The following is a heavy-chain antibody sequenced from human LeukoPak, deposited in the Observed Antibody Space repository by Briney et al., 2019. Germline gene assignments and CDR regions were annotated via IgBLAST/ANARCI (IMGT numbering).Heavy chain of an antibody. Sequence: GGSLRLSCAASGFTFSSYWMHWVRQAPGKGLVWVSRINSDGSSTSYADSVKGRFTISRDNAKNTLYLQMNSLRAEDTAVYYCARDLRPSAIAAAGTGFDYWGQGTLVTVSS. CDR3: ARDLRPSAIAAAGTGFDY. D-gene: IGHD6-13*01. CDR1: GFTFSSYW. V-gene: IGHV3-74*01. CDR2: INSDGSST. J-gene: IGHJ4*02.